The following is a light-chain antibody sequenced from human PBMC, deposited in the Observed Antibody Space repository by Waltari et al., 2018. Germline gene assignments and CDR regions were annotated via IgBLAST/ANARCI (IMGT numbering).Light chain of an antibody. V-gene: IGLV2-8*01. CDR3: SSYAGNNFYV. CDR1: SSDAVYFHF. Sequence: QSALTQPHSASGSPGQSVTISCTGPSSDAVYFHFVSWYQQPPGKAPKLMIFEVSKRFAGVPDRFSGSKSGNTASLTVSGLQAEDEADYYCSSYAGNNFYVFGTGTTVTVL. CDR2: EVS. J-gene: IGLJ1*01.